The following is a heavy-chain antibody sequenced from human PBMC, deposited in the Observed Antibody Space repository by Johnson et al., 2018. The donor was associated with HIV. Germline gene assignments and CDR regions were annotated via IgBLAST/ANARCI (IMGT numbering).Heavy chain of an antibody. V-gene: IGHV3-53*01. CDR3: AKDRGGFDSFDI. CDR1: GFTVSSNY. Sequence: VQLVESGGGVVRPGGSLRLSCAASGFTVSSNYMSWVRQAPGEGLEWVSVIYSGGSTYYADSVKGRFTISRDNSKNTLYLQMNSLGAEDTAVYYCAKDRGGFDSFDIWGQGTMVTVSS. D-gene: IGHD3-10*01. J-gene: IGHJ3*02. CDR2: IYSGGST.